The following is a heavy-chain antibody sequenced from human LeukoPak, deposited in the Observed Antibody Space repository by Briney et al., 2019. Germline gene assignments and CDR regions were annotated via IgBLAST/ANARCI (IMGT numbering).Heavy chain of an antibody. CDR2: IYYSGST. V-gene: IGHV4-59*01. D-gene: IGHD4-17*01. CDR3: AREIHYGDAYYYYYYMDV. Sequence: SETLSLTCTVSGGSISSYYWSWIRQPPGKGLEWIGYIYYSGSTNYNPSLKSRVTISVDTSKNQFSLKLSSVTSADTAVYYCAREIHYGDAYYYYYYMDVWGKGTTVTVSS. J-gene: IGHJ6*03. CDR1: GGSISSYY.